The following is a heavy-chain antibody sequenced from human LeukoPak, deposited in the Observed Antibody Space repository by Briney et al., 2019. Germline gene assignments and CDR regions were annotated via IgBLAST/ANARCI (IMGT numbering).Heavy chain of an antibody. V-gene: IGHV1-69*05. J-gene: IGHJ3*02. CDR1: GGTFSSYA. Sequence: GSSVKVSCKASGGTFSSYAISWVRQAPGQGLEWMGGIIPIFGTANYAQKFQGRVTITTDESTSTAYMELSSLRSEDTAVYYCARDMESMATTGNAFDIWGQGTMVTVSS. CDR2: IIPIFGTA. D-gene: IGHD5-24*01. CDR3: ARDMESMATTGNAFDI.